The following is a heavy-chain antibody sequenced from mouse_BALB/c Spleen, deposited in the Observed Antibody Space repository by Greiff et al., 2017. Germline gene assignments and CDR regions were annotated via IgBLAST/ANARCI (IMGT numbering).Heavy chain of an antibody. CDR3: ARGTGTGAMDY. D-gene: IGHD4-1*01. J-gene: IGHJ4*01. Sequence: VQVVESGAELVRPGVSVKISCKGSGYTFTDYAMHWVKQSHAKSLEWIGVISTYYGDASYNQKFKGKATMTVDKSSSTAYMELARLTSEDSAIYYCARGTGTGAMDYWGQGTSVTVSS. V-gene: IGHV1S137*01. CDR1: GYTFTDYA. CDR2: ISTYYGDA.